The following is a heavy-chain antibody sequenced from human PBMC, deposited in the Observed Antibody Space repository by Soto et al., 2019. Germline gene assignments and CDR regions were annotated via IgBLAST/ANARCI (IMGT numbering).Heavy chain of an antibody. CDR2: IMPIFGAA. D-gene: IGHD2-15*01. J-gene: IGHJ4*02. CDR1: GGTFGSNV. CDR3: ATGARYCSGGSCSPDD. Sequence: QVQLMQSGAELKKPGSSVKVSCKASGGTFGSNVISWVRQAPGQGLEWMGEIMPIFGAANKPQKFQGRLMITADTSTTTVYRELSSLGSEDTALYFCATGARYCSGGSCSPDDWGQGTRVTVSS. V-gene: IGHV1-69*06.